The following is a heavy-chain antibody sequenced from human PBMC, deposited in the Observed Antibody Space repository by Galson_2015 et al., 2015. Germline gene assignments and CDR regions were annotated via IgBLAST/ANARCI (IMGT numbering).Heavy chain of an antibody. D-gene: IGHD2-2*01. CDR1: GYTFTSYQ. V-gene: IGHV1-46*01. CDR3: ARNLGRSDADMLIEGPAAMSVDD. Sequence: SVKVSCKASGYTFTSYQMHWVRQAPGQGLEWMGIINPSGGSTSYPQKFQGRVTMTRDTSTSTVYMELSSLRSEDTAVLYCARNLGRSDADMLIEGPAAMSVDDWGPGTLGTVSS. J-gene: IGHJ4*02. CDR2: INPSGGST.